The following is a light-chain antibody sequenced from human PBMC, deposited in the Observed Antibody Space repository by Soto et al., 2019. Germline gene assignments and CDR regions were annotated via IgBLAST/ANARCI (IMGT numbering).Light chain of an antibody. CDR2: GAS. CDR1: QSVSSSY. J-gene: IGKJ3*01. Sequence: IVLTQSPGTLSLSPGERATLSCRASQSVSSSYLAWYQQKPGQGPRLLIYGASSRATGIPDRFSGSRSGTDFTLTISRLEPEDFAVYYCQQYGNPLFTFGAGTKVDIK. CDR3: QQYGNPLFT. V-gene: IGKV3-20*01.